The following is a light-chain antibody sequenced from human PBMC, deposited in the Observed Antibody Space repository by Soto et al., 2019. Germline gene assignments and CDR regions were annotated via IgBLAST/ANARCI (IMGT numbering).Light chain of an antibody. Sequence: ETVMTQSPATLSVSPGERATLSCRASQSVSSNLAWYQQKPGQAPRLLIYGASTRATGIPARFSGSGSGTDFTLTISSLQSADFAVYFCQQYKNWPPLTFGGGTKVEIK. V-gene: IGKV3-15*01. CDR2: GAS. J-gene: IGKJ4*01. CDR3: QQYKNWPPLT. CDR1: QSVSSN.